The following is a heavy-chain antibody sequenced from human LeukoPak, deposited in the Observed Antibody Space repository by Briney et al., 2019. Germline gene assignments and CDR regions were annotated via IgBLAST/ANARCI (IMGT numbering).Heavy chain of an antibody. J-gene: IGHJ4*02. D-gene: IGHD2-15*01. V-gene: IGHV3-73*01. CDR3: TRPGYCSGGSCSSVDY. CDR1: GFTFSGSA. Sequence: GGSLRLSCAASGFTFSGSAMHWVRRASGKGLEWVGRIRSKANSYATAYAASVKGRFTISRDDSKNTAYLQMNSLKTEDTAVYYCTRPGYCSGGSCSSVDYWGQGTLVTVSS. CDR2: IRSKANSYAT.